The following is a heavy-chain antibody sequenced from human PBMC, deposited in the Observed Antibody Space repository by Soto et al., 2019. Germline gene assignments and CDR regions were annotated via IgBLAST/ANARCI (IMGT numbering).Heavy chain of an antibody. D-gene: IGHD3-10*01. Sequence: PGGSLRLSCAASGFTFNNYAMHWVRQAPGKGLEWVAVISYDGSNKYYADSVKGRFTISRDNSKNTLYLQMNSLRAEDTAVYYCARNGSGRENPPTHFDYWGQGTLVTVSS. V-gene: IGHV3-30-3*01. CDR3: ARNGSGRENPPTHFDY. CDR1: GFTFNNYA. J-gene: IGHJ4*02. CDR2: ISYDGSNK.